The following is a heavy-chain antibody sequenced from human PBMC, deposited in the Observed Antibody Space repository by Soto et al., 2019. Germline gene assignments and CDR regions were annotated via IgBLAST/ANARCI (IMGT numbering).Heavy chain of an antibody. CDR3: TRDPVGGNWFDP. V-gene: IGHV1-18*01. CDR1: GYTFTSYG. Sequence: QVQLVQSGVEVKKPGASVKVSCKASGYTFTSYGISWVRQAPGQGLEWMGWTNPHNGNTNYAQKLQGRVTMTTDTSTSTAYMELRSLRSDDTAVYYCTRDPVGGNWFDPWGQGTLVTVSS. D-gene: IGHD1-26*01. CDR2: TNPHNGNT. J-gene: IGHJ5*02.